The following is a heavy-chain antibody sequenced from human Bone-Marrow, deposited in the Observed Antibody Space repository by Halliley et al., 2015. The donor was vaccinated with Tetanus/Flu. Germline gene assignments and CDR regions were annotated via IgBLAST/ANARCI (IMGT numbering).Heavy chain of an antibody. D-gene: IGHD3-10*01. CDR1: GFSFSTSA. CDR2: IKQDGSEK. V-gene: IGHV3-7*03. CDR3: AGRPRDDHYFAVFDF. J-gene: IGHJ4*02. Sequence: SLRLSCAASGFSFSTSAMNWVRQAPERGLEWVANIKQDGSEKDYVDSVKGRFIISRDNAKNSLYLQMNSLRVEDTAVYYCAGRPRDDHYFAVFDFWGQGALVTVSS.